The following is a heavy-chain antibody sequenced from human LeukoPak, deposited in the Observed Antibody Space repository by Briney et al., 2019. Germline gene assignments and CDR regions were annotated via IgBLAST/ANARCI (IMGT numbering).Heavy chain of an antibody. CDR2: ITSNGGST. CDR1: GLTFSSKA. Sequence: GGSLRLFCAASGLTFSSKAMQWVRQAPGKGLQCVSGITSNGGSTHHANSVKGRFTISRDNSKNTLYLQMGSLRAEDMAIYYCARANPPGSAAFDIWGQGTLVTVSS. J-gene: IGHJ3*02. V-gene: IGHV3-64*01. CDR3: ARANPPGSAAFDI.